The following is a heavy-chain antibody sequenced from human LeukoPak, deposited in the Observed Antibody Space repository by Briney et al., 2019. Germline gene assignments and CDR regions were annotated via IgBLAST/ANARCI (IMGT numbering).Heavy chain of an antibody. D-gene: IGHD1-26*01. CDR3: ARFILGADEAFDI. CDR2: IIPIFGTA. V-gene: IGHV1-69*13. J-gene: IGHJ3*02. CDR1: GGTFSSYA. Sequence: ASVKVSCKASGGTFSSYAISWVRQAPGQGLEWMGGIIPIFGTANYAQKFQGRVTITADESTSTAYMELSSLRSEDTAVYYCARFILGADEAFDIWGQGTMVTVSS.